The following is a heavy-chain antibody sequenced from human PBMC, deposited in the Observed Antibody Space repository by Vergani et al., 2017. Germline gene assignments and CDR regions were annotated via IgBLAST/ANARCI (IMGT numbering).Heavy chain of an antibody. Sequence: QVQLVQSGAEVKKPGASVKVSCKASGGTFSSYAISWVRQAPGQGLEWMGGIIPIFGTANYAQKFQGRDTITADKSTSTAYMELSSLRSEDTAVYYCARDPLYNWNWAGWFDPWGQGTLVTVSS. CDR1: GGTFSSYA. J-gene: IGHJ5*02. CDR3: ARDPLYNWNWAGWFDP. V-gene: IGHV1-69*06. CDR2: IIPIFGTA. D-gene: IGHD1-7*01.